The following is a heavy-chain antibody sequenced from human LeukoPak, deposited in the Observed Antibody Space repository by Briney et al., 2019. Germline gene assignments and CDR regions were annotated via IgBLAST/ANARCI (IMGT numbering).Heavy chain of an antibody. D-gene: IGHD6-19*01. Sequence: GGSLRLSCAASGFTFSSYSMNWVRQAPGKGLEWVSSISSSSSYIYYADSVKGRFTTSRDNAKNSLYLQMNSLRAEDTAVYYCARDEAYSSGLVDYWGQGTLVTVSS. V-gene: IGHV3-21*01. J-gene: IGHJ4*02. CDR3: ARDEAYSSGLVDY. CDR1: GFTFSSYS. CDR2: ISSSSSYI.